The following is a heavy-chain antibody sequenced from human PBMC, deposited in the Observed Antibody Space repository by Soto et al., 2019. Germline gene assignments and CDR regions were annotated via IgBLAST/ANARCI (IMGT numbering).Heavy chain of an antibody. D-gene: IGHD6-13*01. CDR2: IYYSGGT. CDR3: ARHGIGIAAAHPTDY. V-gene: IGHV4-39*01. CDR1: GCSISSIIYY. Sequence: SETLSITCTFAGCSISSIIYYWGWIRPPPGKGLEWIGSIYYSGGTYYNPSLKSRVTISVDTSKNQFSLKLSSVTAADTAVYYCARHGIGIAAAHPTDYWGQGTLVTVSS. J-gene: IGHJ4*02.